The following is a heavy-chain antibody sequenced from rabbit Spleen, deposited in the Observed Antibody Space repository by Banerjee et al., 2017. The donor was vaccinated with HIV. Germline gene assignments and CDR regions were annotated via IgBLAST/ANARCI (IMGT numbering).Heavy chain of an antibody. V-gene: IGHV1S40*01. CDR3: ARNYVNAFDP. D-gene: IGHD1-1*01. CDR2: IYAGSSDST. CDR1: GFSFSTGYD. Sequence: VESGGDLVKPGASLTLICTASGFSFSTGYDMSWVRQAPGKGLEWIGFIYAGSSDSTYSATWAKGRFTISKTSSTTVTLQMTSLTAADTATYFCARNYVNAFDPWGQGPLVTVS. J-gene: IGHJ2*01.